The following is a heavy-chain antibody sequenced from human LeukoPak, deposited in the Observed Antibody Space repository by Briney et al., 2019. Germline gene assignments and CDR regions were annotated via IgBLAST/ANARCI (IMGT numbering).Heavy chain of an antibody. CDR3: ARGGDILTGHDAFDI. CDR2: IYTSGST. Sequence: SETLSLTCTVSGGSISSYYWSWIRQPAGKGLEWIGRIYTSGSTNYNPSLKSRVTISVDTSKNQFSLKLSSVTAADTAVYYCARGGDILTGHDAFDIWGQGTMVTVSS. CDR1: GGSISSYY. D-gene: IGHD3-9*01. V-gene: IGHV4-4*07. J-gene: IGHJ3*02.